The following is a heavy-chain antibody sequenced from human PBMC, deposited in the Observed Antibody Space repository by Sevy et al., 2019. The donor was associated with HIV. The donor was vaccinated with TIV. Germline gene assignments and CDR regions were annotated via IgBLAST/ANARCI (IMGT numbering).Heavy chain of an antibody. D-gene: IGHD6-6*01. CDR1: GDSISSYY. CDR2: IFYNGIT. Sequence: SETLSLTCTVSGDSISSYYWSWIRQPPGKGLEWIGYIFYNGITNYNPSLKSRVTISVDTSKNQFSLKLSSVTASDTAFYYCARSIAAPRGMDVWGQGTTVTVSS. V-gene: IGHV4-59*01. CDR3: ARSIAAPRGMDV. J-gene: IGHJ6*02.